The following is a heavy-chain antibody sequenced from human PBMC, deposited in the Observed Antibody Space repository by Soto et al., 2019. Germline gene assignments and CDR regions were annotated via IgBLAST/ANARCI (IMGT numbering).Heavy chain of an antibody. J-gene: IGHJ5*02. V-gene: IGHV3-23*01. D-gene: IGHD3-22*01. CDR2: ISGSGASK. CDR1: GFTVSRHA. CDR3: ANTPGVIVVVTGFDP. Sequence: EVELLESGGGMVQPGGSLRLSCVASGFTVSRHALAWVRQVPGKGLEWVSAISGSGASKYDADSVKGRFTVSRDNSNNTLFMKMNSDRAGDTAVYIGANTPGVIVVVTGFDPWGLGILVSVSS.